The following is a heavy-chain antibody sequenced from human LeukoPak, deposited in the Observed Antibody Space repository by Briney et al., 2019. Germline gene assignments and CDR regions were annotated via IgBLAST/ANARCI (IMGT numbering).Heavy chain of an antibody. D-gene: IGHD5-18*01. V-gene: IGHV3-11*04. CDR2: ISSSGTTL. J-gene: IGHJ4*02. CDR3: ARDPRGFSYHTYDY. Sequence: PGGSLRLSCAASGFSFSDYYMSWIRQSPGKGLEWISYISSSGTTLYYADSVKGRFTISRDNAKNSLSLQMNSLRADDTAVYYCARDPRGFSYHTYDYWGQGTRVTVSS. CDR1: GFSFSDYY.